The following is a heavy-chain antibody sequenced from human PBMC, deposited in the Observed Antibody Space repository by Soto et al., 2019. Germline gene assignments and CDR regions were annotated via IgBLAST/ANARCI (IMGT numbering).Heavy chain of an antibody. CDR3: AREVSGRYNNYFDY. V-gene: IGHV4-61*08. Sequence: ASETLSLTCTVSGGSVSSDDFYWSWIRQPPGKGLEWIGYIYNSGGTKYNPSLKSRVTISVDTSKNQFSLKLNSVTAADTAVYYCAREVSGRYNNYFDYWGQGALVTVSS. CDR1: GGSVSSDDFY. J-gene: IGHJ4*02. D-gene: IGHD1-26*01. CDR2: IYNSGGT.